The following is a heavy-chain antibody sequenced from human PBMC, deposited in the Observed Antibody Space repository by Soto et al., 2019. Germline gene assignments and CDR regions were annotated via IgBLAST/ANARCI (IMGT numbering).Heavy chain of an antibody. Sequence: PSETLSLTCTVSGGSIGGSNYFWGWIRQSPGTGLEWLGTIYSSGSTYYNPSLKSRITMSLDTSKNQFSLNLGSVTAADTDVYYCTRRRFGFRGVTTMDVSGAGNTVT. CDR3: TRRRFGFRGVTTMDV. CDR1: GGSIGGSNYF. V-gene: IGHV4-39*01. D-gene: IGHD3-10*01. CDR2: IYSSGST. J-gene: IGHJ6*02.